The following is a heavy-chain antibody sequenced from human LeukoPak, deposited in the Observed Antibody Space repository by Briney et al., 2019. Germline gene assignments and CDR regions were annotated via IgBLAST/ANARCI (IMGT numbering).Heavy chain of an antibody. Sequence: SETLSLTCTVSGVSISSYYWSWIRQPPGKGLEWIGYIYTSGSTNYNPSLKSRVTISVDTSKNQFSLKLSSVTAADTAVYYCARLKEPSVEVNFDPWGQGTLVTVSS. V-gene: IGHV4-4*09. CDR3: ARLKEPSVEVNFDP. J-gene: IGHJ5*02. CDR1: GVSISSYY. D-gene: IGHD1-26*01. CDR2: IYTSGST.